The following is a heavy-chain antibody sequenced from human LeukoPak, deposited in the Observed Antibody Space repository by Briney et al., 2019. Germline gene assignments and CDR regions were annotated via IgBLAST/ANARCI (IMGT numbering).Heavy chain of an antibody. D-gene: IGHD2-2*01. V-gene: IGHV1-18*01. Sequence: GASVRVSCKASGGTFSSYAISWVRQAPGQGLEWMGWISAYNGNTDYAQKLQGRVTMTTDTFTSTAYMELRSLRSDDTAVYFCARVGSYCTSTSCFDYWGQGTLVTVSS. J-gene: IGHJ4*02. CDR2: ISAYNGNT. CDR1: GGTFSSYA. CDR3: ARVGSYCTSTSCFDY.